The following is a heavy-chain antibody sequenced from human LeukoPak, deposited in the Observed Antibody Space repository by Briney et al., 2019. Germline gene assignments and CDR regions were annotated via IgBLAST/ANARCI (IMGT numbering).Heavy chain of an antibody. CDR2: LTHGGYTT. CDR3: AKVGEYYGSGSLNWFDS. Sequence: GGTLRLSCAASGFTFARYGMTWVRQAPGKGLEWVSVSALTHGGYTTYYADSVKGRFTVSRDNSKSTLYLQMNSLRGDDTAVYYCAKVGEYYGSGSLNWFDSWGQGTLVTVSS. V-gene: IGHV3-23*01. D-gene: IGHD3-10*01. CDR1: GFTFARYG. J-gene: IGHJ5*01.